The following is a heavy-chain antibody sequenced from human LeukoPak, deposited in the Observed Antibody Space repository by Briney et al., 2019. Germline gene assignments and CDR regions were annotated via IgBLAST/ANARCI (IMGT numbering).Heavy chain of an antibody. CDR1: GFTFSSYS. Sequence: GGSLRLSCAASGFTFSSYSMNWVRQAPGKGLEWVSSISSSSSYIYYADSVKGRFTISRDNAKNSLYLQMNSLRAEDTAVYYCARELVVVAALDYWGQGTLVTVSS. D-gene: IGHD2-15*01. J-gene: IGHJ4*02. CDR3: ARELVVVAALDY. CDR2: ISSSSSYI. V-gene: IGHV3-21*01.